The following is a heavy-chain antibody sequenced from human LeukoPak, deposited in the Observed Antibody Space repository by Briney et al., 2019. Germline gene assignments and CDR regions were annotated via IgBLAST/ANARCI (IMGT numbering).Heavy chain of an antibody. D-gene: IGHD5-12*01. CDR2: IWYDGSNK. CDR1: GFTFRSYG. CDR3: AISGDIVATICNY. Sequence: GRSLRLSCAASGFTFRSYGMHWVRQAPGKGLEWVAIIWYDGSNKYYADSVKGRFTISRDNSKNTLYLQMNSLRAEDTAVYYCAISGDIVATICNYWGQGTLVTVSS. J-gene: IGHJ4*02. V-gene: IGHV3-33*01.